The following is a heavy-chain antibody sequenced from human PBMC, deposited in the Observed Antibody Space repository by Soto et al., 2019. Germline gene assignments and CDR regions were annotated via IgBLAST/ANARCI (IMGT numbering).Heavy chain of an antibody. D-gene: IGHD3-16*02. Sequence: PGGSLRLSCAASGFTFSSYAMSWVRQAPGKGLEWVSAISGSGGSTYYADSVKGRFTISRDNSKNTLYLQMNSLRAEDTAVYYCAKDGGVIVSTYYYMDVWGKGTTVTVSS. CDR3: AKDGGVIVSTYYYMDV. J-gene: IGHJ6*03. V-gene: IGHV3-23*01. CDR2: ISGSGGST. CDR1: GFTFSSYA.